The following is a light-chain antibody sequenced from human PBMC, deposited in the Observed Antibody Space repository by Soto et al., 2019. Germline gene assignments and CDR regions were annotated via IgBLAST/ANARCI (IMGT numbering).Light chain of an antibody. CDR3: LQPLRLPVT. V-gene: IGKV2-28*01. CDR2: LSS. J-gene: IGKJ5*01. CDR1: QSLLHTNAYNY. Sequence: ETVMTQLPLSLSVTPGEPASISCRSSQSLLHTNAYNYLDWYLQKPGQSPQLLIYLSSYRASGVPDRFSGSGSGTEFTLRISRVEAEDVGVYYCLQPLRLPVTFGQGTRLEIK.